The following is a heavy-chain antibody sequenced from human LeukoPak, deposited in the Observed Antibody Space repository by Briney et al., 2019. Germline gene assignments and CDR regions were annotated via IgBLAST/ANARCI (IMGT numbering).Heavy chain of an antibody. CDR2: INPNSGGT. D-gene: IGHD1-7*01. V-gene: IGHV1-2*06. Sequence: ASVKVSCKASGYTFTGYYMHWVRQAPGQGLEWMGRINPNSGGTNYAQKFQGRVTVTRDTFISTAYMELSRLRSDDTAVYYCARAITPLVLELADYWGQGTLVTVSS. J-gene: IGHJ4*02. CDR1: GYTFTGYY. CDR3: ARAITPLVLELADY.